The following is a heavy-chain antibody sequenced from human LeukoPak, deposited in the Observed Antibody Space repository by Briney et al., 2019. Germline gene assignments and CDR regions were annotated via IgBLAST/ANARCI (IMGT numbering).Heavy chain of an antibody. J-gene: IGHJ6*02. Sequence: ASVKVSCKASGYTFTSYGLSWVRQAPGQGLEWMGWISAYNGKTNYAQKLQGRVTMTTDTSTSTAYMELRSLRSDDTAVYYCARDGPQILPYYYYGMEVWGQGTTVTVSS. CDR3: ARDGPQILPYYYYGMEV. V-gene: IGHV1-18*01. CDR2: ISAYNGKT. D-gene: IGHD1-26*01. CDR1: GYTFTSYG.